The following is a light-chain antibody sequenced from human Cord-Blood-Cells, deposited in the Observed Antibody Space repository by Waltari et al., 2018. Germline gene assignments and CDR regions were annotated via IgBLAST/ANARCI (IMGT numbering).Light chain of an antibody. CDR3: QQYGSSPT. J-gene: IGKJ4*01. Sequence: EIVLTQSPGTLSLYTGEIATLSCRASQRVISSYLAWYQQKPGQAPRLLIYGASSSATGIPDRFSGSGSGTDFTLTISRLEPEDFAVYYCQQYGSSPTFGGGTKVEIK. CDR1: QRVISSY. V-gene: IGKV3-20*01. CDR2: GAS.